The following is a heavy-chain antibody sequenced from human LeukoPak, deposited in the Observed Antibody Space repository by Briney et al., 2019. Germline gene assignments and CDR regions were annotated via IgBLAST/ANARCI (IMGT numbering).Heavy chain of an antibody. CDR1: GGTFSSYP. Sequence: ASVKVSCKASGGTFSSYPISWVRQAPGQGLEWMGGIIPILGTANYAQKFQGRVTMTRDTSISTAYMELSRLRSDDTAVYYCARDRITMIVGTESGLDYWGQGTLVTVSS. CDR2: IIPILGTA. CDR3: ARDRITMIVGTESGLDY. J-gene: IGHJ4*02. V-gene: IGHV1-69*10. D-gene: IGHD3-22*01.